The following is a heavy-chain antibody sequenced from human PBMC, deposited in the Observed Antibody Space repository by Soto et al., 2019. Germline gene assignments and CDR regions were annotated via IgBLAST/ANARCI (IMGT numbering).Heavy chain of an antibody. CDR2: IYPGDSDT. J-gene: IGHJ3*02. V-gene: IGHV5-51*01. CDR1: GYSFTSYW. D-gene: IGHD3-22*01. CDR3: ARQPYYYDSNAFDI. Sequence: VGSLKISCMGSGYSFTSYWIGSVRQMPGKGLEWMGIIYPGDSDTRYSPSFQGQVTISADKSISTAYLQWSSLKASDTAMYYCARQPYYYDSNAFDIWGQGTMVTVSS.